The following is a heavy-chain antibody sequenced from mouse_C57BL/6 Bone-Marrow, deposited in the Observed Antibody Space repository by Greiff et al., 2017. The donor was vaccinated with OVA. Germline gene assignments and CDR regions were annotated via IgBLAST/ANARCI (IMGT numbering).Heavy chain of an antibody. D-gene: IGHD2-1*01. Sequence: QVTLKESGPGILQSSQTLSLTCSFSGFSLSTSGMGVSWIRQPSGKGLEWLAHIYWDDDKRYNPSLKSRLTISKYTSRNQVFLKITSVDTADTATYYCARRAPYYGNYGEYYFDYWGQGTTLTVSS. CDR2: IYWDDDK. J-gene: IGHJ2*01. CDR3: ARRAPYYGNYGEYYFDY. V-gene: IGHV8-12*01. CDR1: GFSLSTSGMG.